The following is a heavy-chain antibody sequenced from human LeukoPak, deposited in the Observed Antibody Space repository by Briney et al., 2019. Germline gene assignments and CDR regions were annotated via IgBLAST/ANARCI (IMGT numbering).Heavy chain of an antibody. J-gene: IGHJ5*02. CDR2: INPNSGGT. Sequence: ASVKVSCKASGYTFTSYDINWVRQATGQGLEWMGWINPNSGGTNYAQKFQGRVTMTRDTSISTAYMELSRLRSDDTAVYYCARNGRGVVVPAAPFDPWGQGTMVTVSS. V-gene: IGHV1-2*02. CDR3: ARNGRGVVVPAAPFDP. D-gene: IGHD2-2*01. CDR1: GYTFTSYD.